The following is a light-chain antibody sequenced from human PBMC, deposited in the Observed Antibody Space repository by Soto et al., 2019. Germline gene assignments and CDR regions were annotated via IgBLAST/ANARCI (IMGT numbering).Light chain of an antibody. CDR1: SSNIGSNY. Sequence: QSVLTQPPSASGTPGQRVTISCSGSSSNIGSNYVYWYQQVPGTAPRLLMYRASQRPSGVPDRFSGSKSGTSASLAISGLRSEDEADYYCAAWDDTLNGLAFGGGTKLTVL. CDR2: RAS. J-gene: IGLJ2*01. V-gene: IGLV1-47*01. CDR3: AAWDDTLNGLA.